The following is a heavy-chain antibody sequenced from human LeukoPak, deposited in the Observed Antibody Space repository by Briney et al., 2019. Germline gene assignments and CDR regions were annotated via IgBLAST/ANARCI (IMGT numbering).Heavy chain of an antibody. D-gene: IGHD6-25*01. CDR2: INPNSGGT. V-gene: IGHV1-2*02. CDR1: GYTFTGYY. CDR3: ARTATLFGYFDC. Sequence: ASVKVSCKASGYTFTGYYIHWVRQAPGQGLKWLGWINPNSGGTNSAQKFQGRVTMTRDTSISTAYMELSRLRSDDTAVYYCARTATLFGYFDCWGQGTLVTVSS. J-gene: IGHJ4*02.